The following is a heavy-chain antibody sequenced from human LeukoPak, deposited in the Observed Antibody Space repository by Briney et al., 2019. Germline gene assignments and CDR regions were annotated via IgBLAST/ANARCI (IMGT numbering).Heavy chain of an antibody. CDR1: GGTFSSYA. D-gene: IGHD3-9*01. CDR3: ASSSVLRYFDWLFSFDY. CDR2: IIPIFGTA. Sequence: GASVKVPCKASGGTFSSYAISWVRQAPGQGLEWMGGIIPIFGTANYAQKFQGRVTITADKSTSTAYMELSSLRSEDTAVYYCASSSVLRYFDWLFSFDYWGQGTLVTVSS. J-gene: IGHJ4*02. V-gene: IGHV1-69*06.